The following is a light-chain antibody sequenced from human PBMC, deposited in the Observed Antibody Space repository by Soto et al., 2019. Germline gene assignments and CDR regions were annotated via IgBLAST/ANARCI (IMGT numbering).Light chain of an antibody. CDR3: SSYGGSHNWV. V-gene: IGLV2-8*01. Sequence: QSALTQPPSASGSPGQSVTISCTGTSSDVGSYNYVSWYQQHPGEAPKLMIYDVTKWPSGVPDRFSGSKSGNTASLTVSGLQAEDEADYYCSSYGGSHNWVFGGGTKLTVL. J-gene: IGLJ3*02. CDR1: SSDVGSYNY. CDR2: DVT.